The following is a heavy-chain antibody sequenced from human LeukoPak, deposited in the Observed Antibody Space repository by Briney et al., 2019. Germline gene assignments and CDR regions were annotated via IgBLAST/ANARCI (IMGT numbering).Heavy chain of an antibody. Sequence: GGSLRHSCAASGFTFCSYWKSWVRQAPGKGPEWVANIKQDGSEKYYVDSVKGRFTISRDNAKNSLYLQMNSLSAEDTAVYYCARDSMDAFAIWGQGTMVTVSS. J-gene: IGHJ3*02. CDR1: GFTFCSYW. CDR3: ARDSMDAFAI. CDR2: IKQDGSEK. V-gene: IGHV3-7*05. D-gene: IGHD2-2*01.